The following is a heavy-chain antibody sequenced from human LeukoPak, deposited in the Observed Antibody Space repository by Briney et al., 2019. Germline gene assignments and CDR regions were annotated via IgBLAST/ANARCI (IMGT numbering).Heavy chain of an antibody. CDR1: GLTFKSYA. CDR2: INTNGPNT. D-gene: IGHD6-6*01. CDR3: VKGLDYSSSQMDS. V-gene: IGHV3-64*05. Sequence: GGSLRLSCSASGLTFKSYAMHWVRQAPGKGLEYVSSINTNGPNTYYADSVKGRFTISKDNSRNTVYVQMNSLTPKDTAVYYCVKGLDYSSSQMDSWGQGTLVAVSS. J-gene: IGHJ4*02.